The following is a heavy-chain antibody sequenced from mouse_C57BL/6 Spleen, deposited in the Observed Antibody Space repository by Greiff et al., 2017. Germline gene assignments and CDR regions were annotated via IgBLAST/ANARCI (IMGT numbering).Heavy chain of an antibody. J-gene: IGHJ1*03. D-gene: IGHD1-1*01. V-gene: IGHV1-69*01. CDR1: GYTFTSYW. CDR2: IDPSDSYT. CDR3: ARPINYYGSSPYWYFDV. Sequence: VQLQQPGAELVMPGASVKLSCKASGYTFTSYWMHWVKQRPGQGLEWIGEIDPSDSYTNYNQQFKGKSTLTVDKSSSTAYMQLSSLTSEDSAVYYCARPINYYGSSPYWYFDVWGTGTTVTVSS.